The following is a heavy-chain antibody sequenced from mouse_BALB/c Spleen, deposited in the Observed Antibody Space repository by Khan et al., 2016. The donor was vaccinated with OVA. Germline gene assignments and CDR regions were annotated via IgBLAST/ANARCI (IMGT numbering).Heavy chain of an antibody. Sequence: QVRLQQSGPGLVAPSQSLSITCTISGFSLTNYGVHWVRQPPGKGLEWLVVIWSDGSTTYNSALKSRLSISKDNSKSQVFLKINSLQTDDTAMYFCARQTYYHYNIMDYVGQGTSVTVSS. V-gene: IGHV2-6-1*01. J-gene: IGHJ4*01. D-gene: IGHD2-10*01. CDR2: IWSDGST. CDR1: GFSLTNYG. CDR3: ARQTYYHYNIMDY.